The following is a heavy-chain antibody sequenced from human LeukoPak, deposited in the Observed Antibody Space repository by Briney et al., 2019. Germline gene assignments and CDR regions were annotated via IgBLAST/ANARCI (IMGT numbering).Heavy chain of an antibody. CDR1: GGTFTSYA. J-gene: IGHJ6*03. CDR3: ARATTVTTVPYYYYYMDV. D-gene: IGHD4-17*01. CDR2: IIPIFGTT. V-gene: IGHV1-69*06. Sequence: ASVKVSCKASGGTFTSYAINWVRQAPGQGLEWMGGIIPIFGTTSYAQKFQGRVTITADKSTSTADMELSSLRSEDTAVYYCARATTVTTVPYYYYYMDVWGKGTTVTVSS.